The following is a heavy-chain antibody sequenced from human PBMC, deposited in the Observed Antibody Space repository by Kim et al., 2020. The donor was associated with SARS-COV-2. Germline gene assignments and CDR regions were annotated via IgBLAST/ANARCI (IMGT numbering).Heavy chain of an antibody. CDR3: GEGQVCLGGGVNFYYYG. CDR1: GFTFSSYY. J-gene: IGHJ6*01. V-gene: IGHV3-23*01. CDR2: IYGSGATS. D-gene: IGHD3-16*01. Sequence: GGSLRLSCAASGFTFSSYYMSWVRQAPGKGLERVSAIYGSGATSYAAASVKRRTIITSNTSNTTLLLKINIRRADDAAYYCCGEGQVCLGGGVNFYYYG.